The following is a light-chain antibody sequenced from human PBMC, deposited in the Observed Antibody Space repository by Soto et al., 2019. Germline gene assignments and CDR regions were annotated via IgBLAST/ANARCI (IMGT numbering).Light chain of an antibody. V-gene: IGLV1-40*01. J-gene: IGLJ1*01. Sequence: QSVLTQPPSVSGAPGQRVTISCTGSSSNIGAGYDVHWYQQLPGTAPKLLIYNNNNRPSGVPDRFSGSKSGTSASLAITGLQAEGGADYYCQSYDSSLSGYVFGTGTKVTVL. CDR2: NNN. CDR3: QSYDSSLSGYV. CDR1: SSNIGAGYD.